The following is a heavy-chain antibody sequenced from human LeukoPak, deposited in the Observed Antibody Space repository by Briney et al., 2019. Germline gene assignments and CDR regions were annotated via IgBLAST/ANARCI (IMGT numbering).Heavy chain of an antibody. J-gene: IGHJ4*02. D-gene: IGHD5-12*01. CDR2: IWFGGSNK. CDR1: GFTFSGYG. V-gene: IGHV3-33*01. Sequence: GGSLRLSCAASGFTFSGYGMHWVRQAPGKGLEWVAVIWFGGSNKYYGDSVKGRFTISRDNSKNTLYLQMNRLRAEDTAMYYCASSYSGYAWGDYWGQGTLVTVSS. CDR3: ASSYSGYAWGDY.